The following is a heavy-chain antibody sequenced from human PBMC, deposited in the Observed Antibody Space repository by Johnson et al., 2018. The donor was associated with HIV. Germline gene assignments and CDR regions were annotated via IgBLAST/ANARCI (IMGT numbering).Heavy chain of an antibody. CDR2: ISSSGPNI. J-gene: IGHJ3*02. CDR1: GFIFSDYY. CDR3: ATDIPSSSWSEATFVI. V-gene: IGHV3-11*04. D-gene: IGHD6-13*01. Sequence: VQLVESGGGLVKPGGSLRLSCAASGFIFSDYYMSWIRQAPGKGLEWVAYISSSGPNIYYADSVKGRFPITRDNAKSSLYLQMNSLRAEDTALYYCATDIPSSSWSEATFVIWDQGTMVTVSS.